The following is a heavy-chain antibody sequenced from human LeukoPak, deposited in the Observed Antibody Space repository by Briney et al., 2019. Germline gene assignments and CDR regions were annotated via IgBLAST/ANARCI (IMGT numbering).Heavy chain of an antibody. CDR1: GFTFSSYG. CDR3: AKEYDILTGYYAFDF. D-gene: IGHD3-9*01. J-gene: IGHJ3*01. CDR2: IRYDGSNK. Sequence: GGSLRLSCAASGFTFSSYGMHWVRQAPGKGLEWVAFIRYDGSNKYYADSVKGRFTISRDNSKNTLYLQMNSLRAEDTGVYYCAKEYDILTGYYAFDFWGQGTMVTVSA. V-gene: IGHV3-30*02.